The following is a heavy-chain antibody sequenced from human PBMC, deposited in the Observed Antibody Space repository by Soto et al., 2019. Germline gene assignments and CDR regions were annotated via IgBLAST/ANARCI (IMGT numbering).Heavy chain of an antibody. Sequence: GGSLRLSCAASGFTFSSYAMHWVRQAPGKGLEWVAVISYDGSNKYYADSVKGRFTISRDNSKNTLYLQMNSLRAEDTAVYYCARGGMVNCSGGSCYVYYYYGMDVWGQGTTVTVSS. CDR1: GFTFSSYA. V-gene: IGHV3-30-3*01. D-gene: IGHD2-15*01. J-gene: IGHJ6*02. CDR2: ISYDGSNK. CDR3: ARGGMVNCSGGSCYVYYYYGMDV.